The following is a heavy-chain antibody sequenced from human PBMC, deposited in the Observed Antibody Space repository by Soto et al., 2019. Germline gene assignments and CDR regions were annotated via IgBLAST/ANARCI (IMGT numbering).Heavy chain of an antibody. D-gene: IGHD2-2*02. V-gene: IGHV4-34*01. CDR3: ARDISTSCYIFQSSYYYGMDV. Sequence: PSETLSLTCAVYGGSFSGYYWSWIRQPPGKGLEWIGEINHSGSTNYNPSLKSRVTISVDTSKNQFSLKLRSVTAADTAVYYCARDISTSCYIFQSSYYYGMDVWGQGTTVTVCS. CDR1: GGSFSGYY. CDR2: INHSGST. J-gene: IGHJ6*02.